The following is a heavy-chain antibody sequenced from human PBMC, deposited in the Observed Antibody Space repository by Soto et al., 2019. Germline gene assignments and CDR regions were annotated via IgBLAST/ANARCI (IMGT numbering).Heavy chain of an antibody. CDR3: ASTPLL. Sequence: QVQLQESGPGLVKPSQALSLTSTVYGGSISSGGYYWSCIRQHPGKGLEWIGYIYYSGSTYYNPSFKSRVTISVDTSKNQFSLKLSSVTAADTAVYYCASTPLLWGQGTLVTVSS. D-gene: IGHD1-26*01. CDR1: GGSISSGGYY. V-gene: IGHV4-31*03. J-gene: IGHJ4*02. CDR2: IYYSGST.